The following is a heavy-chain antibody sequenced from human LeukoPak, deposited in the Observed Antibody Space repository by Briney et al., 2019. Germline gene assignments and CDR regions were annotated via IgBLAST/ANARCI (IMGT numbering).Heavy chain of an antibody. CDR1: GFTFSGAW. J-gene: IGHJ4*02. Sequence: GGSLRLSCAASGFTFSGAWMSWVRQAPGKGLEWVGRIKGKRDGETTEYAAPVQGRFTISRDDSGDMLYLQMNTLKTEDTAVYYCTREWYGELPYWGQGTLVTVSS. V-gene: IGHV3-15*01. CDR2: IKGKRDGETT. D-gene: IGHD3-10*01. CDR3: TREWYGELPY.